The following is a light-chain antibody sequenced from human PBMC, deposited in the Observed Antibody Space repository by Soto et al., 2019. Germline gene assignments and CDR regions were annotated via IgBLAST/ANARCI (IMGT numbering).Light chain of an antibody. J-gene: IGKJ5*01. CDR3: QQRNDWPPIT. Sequence: IVLTQSPATLSLSPGERATLSCRASQSVSSYLAWYQQKPGQAPRLLIYDGSYRATCSPARFSGSGAGTDFSLTISSLEPQDVALYYCQQRNDWPPITFGQGTRLEIK. V-gene: IGKV3-11*01. CDR1: QSVSSY. CDR2: DGS.